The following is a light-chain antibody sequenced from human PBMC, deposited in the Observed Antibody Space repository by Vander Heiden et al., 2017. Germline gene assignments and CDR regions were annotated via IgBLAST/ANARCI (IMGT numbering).Light chain of an antibody. CDR1: SSDVGYYNY. CDR3: GSYAASNNLV. J-gene: IGLJ2*01. V-gene: IGLV2-8*01. Sequence: QSALTQTPSASGSPGQSVTISCTGTSSDVGYYNYVSWYQQHPGKAPKLMIYEVSKRPSGVPDRFSGSKSGNTASLTVSGLQAEDEADYYCGSYAASNNLVFGGGTKLTVL. CDR2: EVS.